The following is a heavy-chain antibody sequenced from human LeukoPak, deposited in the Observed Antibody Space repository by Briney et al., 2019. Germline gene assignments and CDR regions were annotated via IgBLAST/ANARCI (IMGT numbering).Heavy chain of an antibody. J-gene: IGHJ3*02. CDR2: ITSSSSYI. CDR1: GFTFSSYI. Sequence: GGSLRLSCAASGFTFSSYIMNWVRQAPGKGLEWVSSITSSSSYIYYADSVKGRFTISRDNANVSLGLQMNSLGAEDTAVYYCAREGTARSFNIWGHGTLVTVSS. D-gene: IGHD6-6*01. CDR3: AREGTARSFNI. V-gene: IGHV3-21*01.